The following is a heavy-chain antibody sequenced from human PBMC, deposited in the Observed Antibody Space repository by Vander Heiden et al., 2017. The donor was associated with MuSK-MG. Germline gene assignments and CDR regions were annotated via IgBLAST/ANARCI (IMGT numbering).Heavy chain of an antibody. CDR2: ISDDGASP. D-gene: IGHD3-10*01. CDR3: GKDGLSYGSGSYFNY. Sequence: EVQLLESGGGLVQPGGSLRLSCAASGFTFSTYAMGWVRQAPGKGLEWVSTISDDGASPYYADSVRGRFTISKDNSKNTLYLQMNSLRGEDTAVYYCGKDGLSYGSGSYFNYWGQGTLVTVSS. J-gene: IGHJ4*02. V-gene: IGHV3-23*01. CDR1: GFTFSTYA.